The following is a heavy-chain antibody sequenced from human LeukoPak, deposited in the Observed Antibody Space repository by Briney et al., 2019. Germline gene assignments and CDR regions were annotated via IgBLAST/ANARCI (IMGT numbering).Heavy chain of an antibody. CDR3: ARDRVEYSSSWYSAFDY. J-gene: IGHJ4*02. CDR1: GYTFTSYA. CDR2: INTNTGNP. D-gene: IGHD6-13*01. V-gene: IGHV7-4-1*02. Sequence: ASVEVSCKASGYTFTSYAMNWVRQAPGQGLEWMGWINTNTGNPTYAQGFTGRFVFSLDTSVSTAYLQISSLKAEDTAVYYCARDRVEYSSSWYSAFDYWGQGTLVTVSS.